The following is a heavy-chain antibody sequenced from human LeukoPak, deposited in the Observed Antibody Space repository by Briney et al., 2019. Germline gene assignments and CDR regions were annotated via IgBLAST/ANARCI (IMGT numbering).Heavy chain of an antibody. CDR1: GFTVSSNY. CDR2: IYSGGST. V-gene: IGHV3-66*02. CDR3: AREYSNYGINYYYMDV. Sequence: GGSLRLSCAASGFTVSSNYMSWVRQAPEKGLEWVSVIYSGGSTYYADSVKGRFTISRDNSKNTLYLQMNSLRAEDTAVYYCAREYSNYGINYYYMDVWGKGTTVTVSS. J-gene: IGHJ6*03. D-gene: IGHD4-11*01.